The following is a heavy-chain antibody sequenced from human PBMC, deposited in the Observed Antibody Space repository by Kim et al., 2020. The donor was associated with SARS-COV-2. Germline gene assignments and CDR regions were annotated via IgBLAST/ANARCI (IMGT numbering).Heavy chain of an antibody. CDR2: MNPNSGNT. D-gene: IGHD3-10*01. CDR3: ARGFGMLRGVLFAY. CDR1: GYTFNNYD. J-gene: IGHJ4*02. Sequence: ASVKVSCKASGYTFNNYDINCVRQAPGQGPEWMGWMNPNSGNTGYAQKFQGRVTMTRSTSTSTAYMELSSLRSDDTAVYFCARGFGMLRGVLFAYWGQGT. V-gene: IGHV1-8*02.